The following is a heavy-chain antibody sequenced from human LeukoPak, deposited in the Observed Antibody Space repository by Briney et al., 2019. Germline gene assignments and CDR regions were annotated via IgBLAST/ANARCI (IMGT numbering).Heavy chain of an antibody. V-gene: IGHV3-48*01. Sequence: GGSLRLSRAASGFTFSSYSMNWVRQAPGKGLEWVSYISSSSSTIYYADSVKGRFTISRDNAKNSPYLQMNSLRAEDTAVYYCARESRLGGAFDIWGQGTMVTVSS. CDR1: GFTFSSYS. J-gene: IGHJ3*02. D-gene: IGHD2-15*01. CDR2: ISSSSSTI. CDR3: ARESRLGGAFDI.